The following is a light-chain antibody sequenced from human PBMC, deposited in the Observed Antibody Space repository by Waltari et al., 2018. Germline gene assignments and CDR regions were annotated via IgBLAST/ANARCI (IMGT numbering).Light chain of an antibody. V-gene: IGLV2-14*03. CDR2: DAT. J-gene: IGLJ2*01. Sequence: QSALTQPASVSGSPGQSNTISCTGTSSDVGTYKFVSWYHQHPGKVPKLIIYDATDRPSGVSSRFSGSKSGNTASLTISGLQAEDEGDYYCNSYTTSGTVVFGGGTKLTVL. CDR1: SSDVGTYKF. CDR3: NSYTTSGTVV.